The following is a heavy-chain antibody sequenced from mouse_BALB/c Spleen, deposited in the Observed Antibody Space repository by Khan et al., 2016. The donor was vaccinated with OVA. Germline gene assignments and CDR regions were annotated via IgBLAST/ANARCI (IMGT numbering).Heavy chain of an antibody. CDR2: IYPGDDYN. Sequence: QVQLQQSGAELVRPGTSVKMSCKAAGYTFTNYWIGWVKQRPGHGLEWIGAIYPGDDYNKYNEKFKDKATLTTVTSSNTAYMQLSSLTSADSAIYYGVRGGYDGFAYWGQGTLVTVSA. D-gene: IGHD2-14*01. CDR1: GYTFTNYW. V-gene: IGHV1-63*02. CDR3: VRGGYDGFAY. J-gene: IGHJ3*01.